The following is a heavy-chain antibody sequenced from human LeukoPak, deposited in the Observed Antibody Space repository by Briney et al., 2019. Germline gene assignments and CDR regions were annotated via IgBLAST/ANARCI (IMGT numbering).Heavy chain of an antibody. J-gene: IGHJ4*02. V-gene: IGHV4-4*02. D-gene: IGHD1-26*01. CDR2: VHLSGAT. CDR1: GGSITTTNW. CDR3: TRESGAFSPFGF. Sequence: MASETLSLTCAVSGGSITTTNWWSWVRQPPGKGLEWIGEVHLSGATNYNPSLESRVSKSIDKSKNHLSLEVTSVTAADTAIYYCTRESGAFSPFGFWGQGTLLTVSS.